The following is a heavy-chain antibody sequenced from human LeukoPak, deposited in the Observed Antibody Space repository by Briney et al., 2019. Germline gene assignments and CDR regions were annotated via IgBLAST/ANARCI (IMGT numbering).Heavy chain of an antibody. Sequence: PGGSLRLSCAASGFTFSNAWMDWVRQAPGKGLEWVGRIKSKTDGGTTECAAPVKGRFTVSGDDSKNTLYLQMNSLKTEDTAVYYCIALAYCGGDCYYKYYFDSWGQGTLVTVSS. CDR3: IALAYCGGDCYYKYYFDS. J-gene: IGHJ4*02. CDR2: IKSKTDGGTT. D-gene: IGHD2-21*02. V-gene: IGHV3-15*01. CDR1: GFTFSNAW.